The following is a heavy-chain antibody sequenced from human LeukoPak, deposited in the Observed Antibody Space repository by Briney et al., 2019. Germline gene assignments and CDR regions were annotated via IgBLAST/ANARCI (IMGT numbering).Heavy chain of an antibody. CDR3: AAATLVTTFEYFQE. J-gene: IGHJ1*01. CDR2: IYSGGST. Sequence: GGSLRLSCAASGFIVNSNYMSWVRQAPGKGLEWVSVIYSGGSTHYADSVKGRFTISRDNSKNTLYLQMNSLRAEDTAVYYCAAATLVTTFEYFQEWGQGTLVTVSS. CDR1: GFIVNSNY. D-gene: IGHD4-17*01. V-gene: IGHV3-66*01.